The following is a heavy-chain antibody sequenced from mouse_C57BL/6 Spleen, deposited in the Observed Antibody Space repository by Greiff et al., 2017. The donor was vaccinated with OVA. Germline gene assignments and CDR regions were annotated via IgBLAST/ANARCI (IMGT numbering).Heavy chain of an antibody. D-gene: IGHD1-1*01. J-gene: IGHJ4*01. CDR1: GYTFTGYW. CDR2: ILPGSGST. CDR3: ARGRGYYGRGYYAMDY. V-gene: IGHV1-9*01. Sequence: QVQLQQSGAELMKPGASVKLSCKATGYTFTGYWIEWVKQRPGHGLEWIGEILPGSGSTNYNEKFKGKATFTADTSSNTAYMQLSSLTTEDSAIYYCARGRGYYGRGYYAMDYWGQGTSVTVSS.